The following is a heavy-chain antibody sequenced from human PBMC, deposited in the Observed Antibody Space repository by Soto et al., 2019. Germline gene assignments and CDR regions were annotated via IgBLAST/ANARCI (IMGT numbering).Heavy chain of an antibody. CDR3: ARGYSSSSAALDY. J-gene: IGHJ4*02. V-gene: IGHV3-30-3*01. CDR2: ISYDASNK. D-gene: IGHD6-13*01. Sequence: QVQLVESGGGVVQPGRSLRLSCAASGFTFSSYAMHWVRQAPGKGLEWVAIISYDASNKYYADSVKGRFTISRDNSKNTLYLQMNSLRGEDAVLYYCARGYSSSSAALDYWGQGTLVTVST. CDR1: GFTFSSYA.